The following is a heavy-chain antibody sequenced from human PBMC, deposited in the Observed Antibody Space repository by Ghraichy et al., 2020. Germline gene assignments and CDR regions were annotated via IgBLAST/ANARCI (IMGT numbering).Heavy chain of an antibody. Sequence: SETLSLTCTVSGGSISSGGYYWSWIRQHPGKGLEWIGYIYYSGSTYYNPSLKSRVTISVDTSKNQFSLKLSSVTAADTAVYYCARGGYCSGGSCYTGVDYWGQGTLVTVSS. CDR3: ARGGYCSGGSCYTGVDY. J-gene: IGHJ4*02. V-gene: IGHV4-31*03. D-gene: IGHD2-15*01. CDR1: GGSISSGGYY. CDR2: IYYSGST.